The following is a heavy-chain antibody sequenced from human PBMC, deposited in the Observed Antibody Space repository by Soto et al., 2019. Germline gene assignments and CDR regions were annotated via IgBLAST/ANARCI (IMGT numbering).Heavy chain of an antibody. V-gene: IGHV4-31*03. CDR1: VGSISSGGYY. CDR2: IYYSGST. CDR3: ARNPSRGVTMVRGKPHFGY. J-gene: IGHJ4*02. D-gene: IGHD3-10*01. Sequence: TLSLTCNVSVGSISSGGYYWSWIRQHPGKGLEWIGYIYYSGSTYYNPSLKSRVTITVDTSKNQFSLKLSSVTAPDNGGYYWARNPSRGVTMVRGKPHFGYWGQGTLLTLFS.